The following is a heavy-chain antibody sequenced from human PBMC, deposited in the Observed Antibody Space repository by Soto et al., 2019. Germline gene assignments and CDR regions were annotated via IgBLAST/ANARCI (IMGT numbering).Heavy chain of an antibody. CDR3: ARGLMRSTIHFDF. V-gene: IGHV4-31*03. Sequence: SETLSLTCSVSGDSISSGVYSWNWIRQHPGKGLEWIGYIYDSGSTHSKPSLRSRLTISVDTSKNQLSLKVNSVTAADTAVYYCARGLMRSTIHFDFWGQGTLVTVPQ. CDR2: IYDSGST. J-gene: IGHJ4*02. D-gene: IGHD2-2*01. CDR1: GDSISSGVYS.